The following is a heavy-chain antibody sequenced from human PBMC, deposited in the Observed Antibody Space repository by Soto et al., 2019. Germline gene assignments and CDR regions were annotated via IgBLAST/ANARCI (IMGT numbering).Heavy chain of an antibody. D-gene: IGHD1-1*01. V-gene: IGHV3-23*01. CDR3: AKQQGPGTPYYYAMDV. CDR2: IRSSGDRT. J-gene: IGHJ6*02. Sequence: EVQLLESGGGLVQPGGSLRLSCAASGFTFSSYAMSWVRQAPGKGLEWVSVIRSSGDRTDYADSVKGRFTISRDNSKNTLYMQMNRLRAEDTAVYYCAKQQGPGTPYYYAMDVWGQGTTVTVSS. CDR1: GFTFSSYA.